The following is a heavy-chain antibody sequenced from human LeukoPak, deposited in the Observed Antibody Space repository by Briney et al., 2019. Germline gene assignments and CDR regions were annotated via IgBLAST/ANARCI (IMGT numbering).Heavy chain of an antibody. J-gene: IGHJ4*02. V-gene: IGHV3-20*04. CDR1: GFNFEDHG. D-gene: IGHD6-19*01. CDR3: AGGDRNGWYFDY. Sequence: GGSLRLSCAASGFNFEDHGMSWVRQSPGKGLEWVSGINWNGGSTGYGDSVKGRFTISRDNAKNSLYLQMNSLRAEDTALYYCAGGDRNGWYFDYWGQGILVTVSS. CDR2: INWNGGST.